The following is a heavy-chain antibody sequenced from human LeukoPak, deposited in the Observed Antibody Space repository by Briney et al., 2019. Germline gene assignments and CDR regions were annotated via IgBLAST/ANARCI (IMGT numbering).Heavy chain of an antibody. D-gene: IGHD3-22*01. CDR3: ARQGHDDSSGYYGRLDY. J-gene: IGHJ4*02. CDR2: IYYSGST. CDR1: GGSISSSSYY. V-gene: IGHV4-39*01. Sequence: SETLSLTCTVSGGSISSSSYYWGWLRQPPGMGLEWIVSIYYSGSTYYNPSLKSRVTISVYTTKNQLSLKLSSVTAADTAVYYCARQGHDDSSGYYGRLDYWGQGSLVGVCS.